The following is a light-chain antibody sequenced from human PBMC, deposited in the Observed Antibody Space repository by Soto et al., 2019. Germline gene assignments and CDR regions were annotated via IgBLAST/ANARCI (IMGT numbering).Light chain of an antibody. CDR1: HSIXEY. Sequence: THSAVPMSSSPWDGSSLAFMARHSIXEYFDWYKKKPGQAPRVPXAAAASRATGSPDRLSGSGSATEFPLTISRMEPEDFSVYYCQQYGSSSLTFGQGTRLEIK. J-gene: IGKJ1*01. CDR2: AAA. CDR3: QQYGSSSLT. V-gene: IGKV3-20*01.